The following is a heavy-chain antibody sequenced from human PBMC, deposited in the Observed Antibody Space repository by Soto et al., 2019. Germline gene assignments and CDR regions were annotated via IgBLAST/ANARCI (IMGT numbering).Heavy chain of an antibody. D-gene: IGHD2-8*01. V-gene: IGHV3-33*01. J-gene: IGHJ4*02. CDR3: ARDDDHDANALDY. CDR1: GFTFSRYG. Sequence: EGSLRLSCAASGFTFSRYGMHWVGQAPGKGLEWVALIWKDGIRKAYADSVKGRFTIARDNSKNTLDLQMNSLRAEDMAVYYCARDDDHDANALDYWGTGPLVTVTS. CDR2: IWKDGIRK.